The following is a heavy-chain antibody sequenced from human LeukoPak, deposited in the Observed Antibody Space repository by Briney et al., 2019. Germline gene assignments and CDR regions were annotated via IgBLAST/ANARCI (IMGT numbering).Heavy chain of an antibody. CDR3: ARDLYYYGSGSYYPYYYFDY. D-gene: IGHD3-10*01. V-gene: IGHV4-34*01. J-gene: IGHJ4*02. CDR2: TNHSGST. Sequence: PSETLSLTCAVYGGSFSGYYWSWIRQPPGKGLEWIGETNHSGSTNYNPSLKSRVTISVDTSKNQFSLKLSSVTAADTAVYYCARDLYYYGSGSYYPYYYFDYWGQGALVTVSS. CDR1: GGSFSGYY.